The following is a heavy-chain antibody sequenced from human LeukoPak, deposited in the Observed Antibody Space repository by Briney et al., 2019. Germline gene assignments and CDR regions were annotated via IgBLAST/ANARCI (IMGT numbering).Heavy chain of an antibody. V-gene: IGHV3-23*01. CDR2: ISGSGGST. J-gene: IGHJ5*02. CDR1: GFAFSSYA. D-gene: IGHD6-13*01. CDR3: AKDPGGSSSWYKDPNWFDP. Sequence: PGGSLRLSCAASGFAFSSYAMSWVRQAPGKGLEWVSAISGSGGSTYYADSVKGRFTISRDNSKNTLYLRMNSLRAEDTAVYYCAKDPGGSSSWYKDPNWFDPWGQGTLVTVSS.